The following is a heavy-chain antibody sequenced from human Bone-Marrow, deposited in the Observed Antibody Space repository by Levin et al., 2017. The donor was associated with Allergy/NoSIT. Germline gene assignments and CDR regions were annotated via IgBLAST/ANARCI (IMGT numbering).Heavy chain of an antibody. D-gene: IGHD1-7*01. V-gene: IGHV3-74*01. CDR3: AKVANDGNYGYYYGLDV. CDR1: GFTFSRHW. J-gene: IGHJ6*02. Sequence: PGGSLRLSCAASGFTFSRHWMHWVRQAPGKGLVWVSRINTDGSSTTYADSVKGRFTISRDNAKNTLFLEMNSLRAEDTAVYYCAKVANDGNYGYYYGLDVWGQGTTVTVS. CDR2: INTDGSST.